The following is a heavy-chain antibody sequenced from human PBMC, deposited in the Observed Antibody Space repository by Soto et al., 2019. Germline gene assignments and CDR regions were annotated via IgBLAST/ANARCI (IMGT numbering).Heavy chain of an antibody. V-gene: IGHV4-34*01. CDR2: INRTGGT. CDR3: ATRITVFGLLIPPFDP. CDR1: GGSVNGYY. Sequence: ETLSLTCAVYGGSVNGYYWNWIRQPPVKGLEWIGEINRTGGTHYNPSLKSRVTMSVDTSKNQFSLRLSSVTAADTAIYYCATRITVFGLLIPPFDPWGQGTPVTVS. J-gene: IGHJ5*02. D-gene: IGHD3-3*01.